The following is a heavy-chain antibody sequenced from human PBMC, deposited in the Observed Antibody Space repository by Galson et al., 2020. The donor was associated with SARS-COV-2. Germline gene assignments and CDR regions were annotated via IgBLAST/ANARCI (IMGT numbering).Heavy chain of an antibody. J-gene: IGHJ4*02. V-gene: IGHV3-7*01. CDR1: GFTFDNFW. Sequence: TGGSLRLSCAASGFTFDNFWMSWVRQAPGKGLEWVANIKQDGSDKFYVDSVKGRFTISRDNARNSLYLQMNSLRAEDTAVYYCARLIHLTTVSDYFDYWGQGTLVTVSS. CDR2: IKQDGSDK. D-gene: IGHD4-4*01. CDR3: ARLIHLTTVSDYFDY.